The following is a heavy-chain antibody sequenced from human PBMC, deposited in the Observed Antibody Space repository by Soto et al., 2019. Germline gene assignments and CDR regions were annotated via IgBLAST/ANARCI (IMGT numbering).Heavy chain of an antibody. Sequence: GGSLRLSCVASGFTFSDYAMTWVRQAPGKGLEWVSVISATGAATYYADSVRGRFTISRDNSKNTLNLQMNDLRVEDTAVIYCAKGRKSTEKDIAVMLAAASSIQHWGQGTLVTVSS. CDR3: AKGRKSTEKDIAVMLAAASSIQH. CDR2: ISATGAAT. D-gene: IGHD2-15*01. CDR1: GFTFSDYA. V-gene: IGHV3-23*01. J-gene: IGHJ1*01.